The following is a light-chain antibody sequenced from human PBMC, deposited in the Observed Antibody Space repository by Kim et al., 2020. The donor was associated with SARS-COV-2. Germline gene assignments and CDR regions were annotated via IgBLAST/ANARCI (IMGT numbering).Light chain of an antibody. CDR2: GAS. J-gene: IGKJ4*01. V-gene: IGKV3-15*01. Sequence: SVSPGERATLSCRASQSVNSNLAWNQQKPGQAPRLLIYGASTRATGIPARFSGSGSGTEFTLTISSLQSEDFAIYYCQQYNNSPLTFGGGTKLEI. CDR3: QQYNNSPLT. CDR1: QSVNSN.